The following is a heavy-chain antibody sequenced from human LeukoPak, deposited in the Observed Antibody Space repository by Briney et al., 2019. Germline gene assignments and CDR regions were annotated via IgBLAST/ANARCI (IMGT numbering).Heavy chain of an antibody. Sequence: GGSLRLSCAASGFTFNSYSLSWVRQAPGKGLEWVGFIRSKAYGETADYAASVKGRFTISRDDSKAIAYLQMNSLKTEDTAVYHCTRDRGAYNLYDYWGQGTLVTVSS. CDR1: GFTFNSYS. CDR2: IRSKAYGETA. J-gene: IGHJ4*02. CDR3: TRDRGAYNLYDY. V-gene: IGHV3-49*04. D-gene: IGHD1-1*01.